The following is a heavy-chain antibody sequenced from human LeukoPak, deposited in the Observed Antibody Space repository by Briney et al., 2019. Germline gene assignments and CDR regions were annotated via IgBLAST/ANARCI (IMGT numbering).Heavy chain of an antibody. CDR1: GFTFSTFG. J-gene: IGHJ4*02. D-gene: IGHD6-19*01. CDR2: ISYDGSNK. CDR3: AKDRGAVADYFDY. V-gene: IGHV3-30*18. Sequence: SGGSLRLSCAASGFTFSTFGMHWVRQAPGKGLEWVAVISYDGSNKYYADSVKGRFTISRDNSKNTLYLQMNSLRAEDTAVYYCAKDRGAVADYFDYWGQGTLVTVSS.